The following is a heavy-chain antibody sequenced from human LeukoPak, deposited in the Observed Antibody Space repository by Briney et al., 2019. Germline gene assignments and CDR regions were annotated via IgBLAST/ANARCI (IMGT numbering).Heavy chain of an antibody. CDR3: AKERVVPAAGFDY. Sequence: GSLRLSCAASGFTFSSYGMHWVRQAPGKGLEWVAFIRYDGSNKYYADSVKGRFTISRDNSKDTLYLQMNSLRAEDTAVYYCAKERVVPAAGFDYWGQGTLVTVSS. CDR2: IRYDGSNK. V-gene: IGHV3-30*02. J-gene: IGHJ4*02. CDR1: GFTFSSYG. D-gene: IGHD2-2*01.